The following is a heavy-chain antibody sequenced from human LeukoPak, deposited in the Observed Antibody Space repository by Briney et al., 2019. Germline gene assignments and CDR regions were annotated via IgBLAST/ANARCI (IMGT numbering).Heavy chain of an antibody. CDR2: IYYSGST. CDR3: ARGMAGPWGFLEWSGYMDV. D-gene: IGHD3-3*01. Sequence: PSETLSLTCTVAGGSISSYYWSWIRQPPGKGLEWIGYIYYSGSTNYNPSLKSRVTISVDTSKNQFSLKLSSVTAADTAVYYCARGMAGPWGFLEWSGYMDVWGKGTTVTVSS. V-gene: IGHV4-59*01. CDR1: GGSISSYY. J-gene: IGHJ6*03.